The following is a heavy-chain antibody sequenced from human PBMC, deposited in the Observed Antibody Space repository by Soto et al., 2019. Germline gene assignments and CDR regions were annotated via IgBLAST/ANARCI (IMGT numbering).Heavy chain of an antibody. CDR2: IYYSGTA. Sequence: QVQLQESGPGLVKPSQTLSLTCTVSGGSISSGDYYWGWIRQSPGKALEWIGYIYYSGTAYFNPSLKSRVTMLIDTSKTQFSLKLSSVTAPDTAVYYCARGRYYFGMDVWGQGTTVTVSS. CDR3: ARGRYYFGMDV. J-gene: IGHJ6*02. CDR1: GGSISSGDYY. V-gene: IGHV4-30-4*01.